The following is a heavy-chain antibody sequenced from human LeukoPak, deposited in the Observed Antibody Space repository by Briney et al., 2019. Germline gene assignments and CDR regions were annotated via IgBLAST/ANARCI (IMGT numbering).Heavy chain of an antibody. Sequence: GGSLRLSCAASGFTFSSYSMNWVRQAPGKGLEWVSYISSSSSTIYYADSVKGRFTISRDNAKNSLYLQMNSLRAEDTAVYYCARVDGPGSYYYYMDVWGKGTTVTVSS. CDR3: ARVDGPGSYYYYMDV. D-gene: IGHD1-26*01. CDR1: GFTFSSYS. V-gene: IGHV3-48*01. CDR2: ISSSSSTI. J-gene: IGHJ6*03.